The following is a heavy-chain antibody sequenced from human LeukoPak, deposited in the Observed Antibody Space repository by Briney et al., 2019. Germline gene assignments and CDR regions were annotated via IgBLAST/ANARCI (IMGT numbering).Heavy chain of an antibody. Sequence: PSETLSLTCTVYGGSFSGYYWSWIRRPPGKGLEWIGEINHSGSTNYNPSLKSRVTISVDTSKNQFSLKLSSVTAADTAVYYCARASIAARHGMDVWGQGTTVTVSS. CDR2: INHSGST. CDR3: ARASIAARHGMDV. V-gene: IGHV4-34*01. CDR1: GGSFSGYY. D-gene: IGHD6-6*01. J-gene: IGHJ6*02.